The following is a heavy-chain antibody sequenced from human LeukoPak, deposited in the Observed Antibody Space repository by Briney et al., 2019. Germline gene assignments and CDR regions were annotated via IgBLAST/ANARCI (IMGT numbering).Heavy chain of an antibody. V-gene: IGHV1-69*05. J-gene: IGHJ3*02. CDR1: GGTFSSYA. Sequence: ASVKVSCKASGGTFSSYAISWVRQAPGQGLEWMGGIIPIFGTANYAQKFQGRVTITTDESTSTAYMELSSLRSEDTAVYYCARDKPSPIDAFDIWGQGTMVTVSS. CDR3: ARDKPSPIDAFDI. CDR2: IIPIFGTA. D-gene: IGHD2-2*01.